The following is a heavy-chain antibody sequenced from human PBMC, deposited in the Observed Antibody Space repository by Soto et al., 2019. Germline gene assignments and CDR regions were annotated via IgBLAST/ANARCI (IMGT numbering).Heavy chain of an antibody. CDR1: GFTFSSYG. CDR3: ARDTTVVTYNWFDP. Sequence: QVQLVESGGGVVQPGRSLRLSCAASGFTFSSYGMHWVRQAPGKGLEWVAVIWYDGSNKYYADSVKGRFTISRDNSKNTLDLQKNSLRGEDPAVYYCARDTTVVTYNWFDPWGQGTLVTVSS. CDR2: IWYDGSNK. D-gene: IGHD2-15*01. V-gene: IGHV3-33*01. J-gene: IGHJ5*02.